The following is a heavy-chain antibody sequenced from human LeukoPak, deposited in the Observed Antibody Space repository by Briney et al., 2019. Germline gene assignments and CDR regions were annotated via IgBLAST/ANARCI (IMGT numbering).Heavy chain of an antibody. CDR1: GGSISSGGYY. D-gene: IGHD1-1*01. Sequence: TSETLSLTCSVSGGSISSGGYYWSWIRQHPGKGLEWIGYIYYSGSTYYNPSLKSRVTISVDKSKNQFSLKLSSVTAADTAVYYCARARYSLEGYYYYYGMDVWGQGTTVTVSS. CDR2: IYYSGST. CDR3: ARARYSLEGYYYYYGMDV. V-gene: IGHV4-31*03. J-gene: IGHJ6*02.